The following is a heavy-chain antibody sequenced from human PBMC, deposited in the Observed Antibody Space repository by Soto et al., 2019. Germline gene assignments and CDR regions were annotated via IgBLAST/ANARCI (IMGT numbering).Heavy chain of an antibody. Sequence: ASVKVSCKASGYTFTSYGISWVRQAPGQGLEWMGWISAYNGNTNYAQKLQGRVTMTTDTSTSTAYMELRSLRSDDTAVYYCARDFILEIKNGMDVWGQGTTVTVSS. V-gene: IGHV1-18*01. J-gene: IGHJ6*02. CDR2: ISAYNGNT. CDR1: GYTFTSYG. D-gene: IGHD3-3*01. CDR3: ARDFILEIKNGMDV.